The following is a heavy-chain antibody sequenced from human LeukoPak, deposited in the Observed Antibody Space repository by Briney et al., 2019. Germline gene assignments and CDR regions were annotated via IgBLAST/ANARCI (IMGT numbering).Heavy chain of an antibody. V-gene: IGHV3-48*03. CDR1: GFTFSSYE. Sequence: GGSLRLSCAASGFTFSSYEMNWVRQAPGKGLEWVSYISSSGSTIYYADSVKGRFTISRDDAKNSLYLQMNSLRAEDTAVYYCARDGYSSGWYDYWGQGTLVTVSS. CDR2: ISSSGSTI. D-gene: IGHD6-19*01. CDR3: ARDGYSSGWYDY. J-gene: IGHJ4*02.